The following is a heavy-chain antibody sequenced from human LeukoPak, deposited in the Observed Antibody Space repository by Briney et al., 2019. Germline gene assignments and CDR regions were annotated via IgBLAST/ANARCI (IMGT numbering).Heavy chain of an antibody. CDR1: GFTFSSYG. J-gene: IGHJ4*02. CDR3: AKEGYYYDSSGYYPPPFPDY. CDR2: ISGSGGST. Sequence: GGSLRLPCAASGFTFSSYGMSWVRQAPGKGLEWVSAISGSGGSTYYADSVKGRFTISRDNSKNTLYLQMNSLRAEDTAVYYCAKEGYYYDSSGYYPPPFPDYWGQGTLVTVSS. V-gene: IGHV3-23*01. D-gene: IGHD3-22*01.